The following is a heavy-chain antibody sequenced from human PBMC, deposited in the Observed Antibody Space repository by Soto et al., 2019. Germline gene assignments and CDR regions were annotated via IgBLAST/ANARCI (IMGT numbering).Heavy chain of an antibody. V-gene: IGHV1-8*01. D-gene: IGHD4-17*01. Sequence: ASVKVSCKASGYTFTSYDINWVRQATGQGLEWMGWMNPNSGNTVYAQKFQGRVTMTRNTSISTAYMELSSLRSEDTAVYYCARGRSSTVSYYFDYWGQGTLVTVSS. J-gene: IGHJ4*02. CDR2: MNPNSGNT. CDR1: GYTFTSYD. CDR3: ARGRSSTVSYYFDY.